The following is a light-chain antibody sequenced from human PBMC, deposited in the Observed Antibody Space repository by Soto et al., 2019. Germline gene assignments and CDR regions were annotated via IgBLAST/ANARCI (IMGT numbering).Light chain of an antibody. Sequence: TQSPSTLSASVGEGVTITCRASKRISTWLAWYQQKPGKVPKLLIDDASSLESGVPSSFSGSGPGKEFALTISSLRPDYSATDSCQQYNSYSQTFGQGTKVDIK. V-gene: IGKV1-5*01. J-gene: IGKJ1*01. CDR2: DAS. CDR3: QQYNSYSQT. CDR1: KRISTW.